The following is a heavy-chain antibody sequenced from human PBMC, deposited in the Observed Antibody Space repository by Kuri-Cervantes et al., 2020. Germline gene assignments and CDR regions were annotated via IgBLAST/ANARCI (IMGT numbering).Heavy chain of an antibody. CDR2: ISSSGSTI. D-gene: IGHD3-3*01. V-gene: IGHV3-48*04. J-gene: IGHJ4*02. CDR3: ARDLPQDFWSAKSRGWFDY. CDR1: GFTFSSYA. Sequence: ETLSLTCAASGFTFSSYAMNWVRQAPGKGLEWVSYISSSGSTIYYADSVEGRFTISRDNAKNSLYLQMNSLRAEDTAVYYCARDLPQDFWSAKSRGWFDYWGQGTLVTVSS.